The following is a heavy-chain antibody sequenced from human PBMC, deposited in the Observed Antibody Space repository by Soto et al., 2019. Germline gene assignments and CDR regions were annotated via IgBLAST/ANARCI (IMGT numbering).Heavy chain of an antibody. V-gene: IGHV4-59*01. CDR2: ISYTVDA. J-gene: IGHJ4*02. D-gene: IGHD5-18*01. CDR3: VGSLMSRAMESFDY. Sequence: SETLSLTCSVSAGSLSRYYWGWVRQSPGEGLQWIAHISYTVDASYNPSLKSRVTISLDTSKNQIALRLMSVTAADTAVYYCVGSLMSRAMESFDYWGQGPLVTVSS. CDR1: AGSLSRYY.